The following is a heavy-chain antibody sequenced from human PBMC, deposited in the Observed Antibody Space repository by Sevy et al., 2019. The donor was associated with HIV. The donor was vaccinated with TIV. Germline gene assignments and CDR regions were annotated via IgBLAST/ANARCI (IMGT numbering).Heavy chain of an antibody. CDR1: GFTFGDYT. Sequence: GGSLRLSCAASGFTFGDYTIHWVRQAPGKGLEWVAVISYDGSRTSYADSVKGRFTISRDNSKNTLFLQMNSLRAADTAVYYCTRVRGLLGWYDSWGQGTLVTVSS. CDR2: ISYDGSRT. V-gene: IGHV3-30*04. J-gene: IGHJ5*01. D-gene: IGHD3-10*01. CDR3: TRVRGLLGWYDS.